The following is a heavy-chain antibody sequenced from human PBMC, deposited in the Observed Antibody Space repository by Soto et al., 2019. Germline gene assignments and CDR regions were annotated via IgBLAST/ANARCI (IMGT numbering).Heavy chain of an antibody. CDR1: GDSLSGYA. J-gene: IGHJ5*02. CDR2: ITFRGVT. D-gene: IGHD3-9*01. V-gene: IGHV4-34*01. CDR3: ARKLEASIRHVEWFSYKWFDP. Sequence: PSETLSLTCDVHGDSLSGYAWSWIRQPPGKGLVWIGEITFRGVTNYHPSLKRRLSMSVDTSKNRISLNVSSVTAADTALYFCARKLEASIRHVEWFSYKWFDPWGPGTLVTVSS.